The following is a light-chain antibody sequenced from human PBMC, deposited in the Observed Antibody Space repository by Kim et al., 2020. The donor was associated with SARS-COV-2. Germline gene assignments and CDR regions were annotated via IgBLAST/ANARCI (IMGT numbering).Light chain of an antibody. CDR2: DVS. CDR1: SSDVVGYNY. CDR3: SSYTSSSTYV. J-gene: IGLJ1*01. Sequence: GQSITISCTGTSSDVVGYNYVSWYQQHPGKAPKVMIYDVSKRPSGVSNRFSGSKSGNTASLTISGLQAEDEADYYCSSYTSSSTYVFGTGTKVTVL. V-gene: IGLV2-14*04.